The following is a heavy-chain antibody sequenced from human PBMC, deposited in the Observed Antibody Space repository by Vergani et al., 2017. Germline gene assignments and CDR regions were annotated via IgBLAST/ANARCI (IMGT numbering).Heavy chain of an antibody. D-gene: IGHD2-15*01. V-gene: IGHV3-33*08. J-gene: IGHJ4*02. CDR1: GFTFSSYA. Sequence: QVQLVESGGGVVQPGRSLRLSCAASGFTFSSYAMHWVRQAPGKGLEWVAVIWYDGSNKYYADSVKGRFTISRDNSKNTLYLQMNSLRAEYTAVYYCARDSSVGAAYYFDYWGQGTLVTVSS. CDR3: ARDSSVGAAYYFDY. CDR2: IWYDGSNK.